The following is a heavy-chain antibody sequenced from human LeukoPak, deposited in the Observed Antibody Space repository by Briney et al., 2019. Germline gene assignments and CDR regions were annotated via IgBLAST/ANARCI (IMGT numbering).Heavy chain of an antibody. CDR1: GFTFSGYN. J-gene: IGHJ4*02. CDR3: AKFCGSGSLFDY. V-gene: IGHV3-30*18. Sequence: PGGSLRLSCAASGFTFSGYNMNWVRQAPGKGLEWVAVISYDGSNKYYADSVKGRFTISRDNSKNTLYLQMNSLRAEDTAVYYCAKFCGSGSLFDYWGQGTLVTVSS. D-gene: IGHD3-10*01. CDR2: ISYDGSNK.